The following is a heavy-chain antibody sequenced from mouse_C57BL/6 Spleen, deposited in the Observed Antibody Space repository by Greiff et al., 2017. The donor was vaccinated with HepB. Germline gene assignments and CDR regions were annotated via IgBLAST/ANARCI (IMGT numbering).Heavy chain of an antibody. V-gene: IGHV1-4*01. Sequence: QVHVKQSGAELARPGASVKMSCKASGYTFTSYTMHWVKQRPGQGLEWIGYINPSSGYTKYNQKFKDKATLTADKSSSTAYMQLSSLTSEDSAVYYCARADGNYGDFDYWGQGTTLTVSS. CDR3: ARADGNYGDFDY. J-gene: IGHJ2*01. CDR2: INPSSGYT. CDR1: GYTFTSYT. D-gene: IGHD2-1*01.